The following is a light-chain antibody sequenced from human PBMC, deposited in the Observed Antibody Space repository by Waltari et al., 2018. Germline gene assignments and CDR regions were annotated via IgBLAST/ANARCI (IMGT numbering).Light chain of an antibody. CDR2: YAS. J-gene: IGKJ5*01. Sequence: TCRASQSIGTSLHWYQQKPDQSPKLLIKYASQSISGVPSRFSGSGSETEFTLTINSLEAEDVATYYCLQSSSLPITFGQGTRLEI. CDR1: QSIGTS. CDR3: LQSSSLPIT. V-gene: IGKV6-21*02.